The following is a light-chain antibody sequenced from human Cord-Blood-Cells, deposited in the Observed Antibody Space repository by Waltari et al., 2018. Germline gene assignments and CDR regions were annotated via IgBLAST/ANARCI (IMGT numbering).Light chain of an antibody. V-gene: IGKV2-30*02. Sequence: DVVMTQSPLSLPVTLGQPASISCRSSQSLVHSDGNTYLNWFQQRPGQSPRRLIYKVSNRDSGVPDRFSGSGSGTDFTLKISRVEAEDVGVYYCMQGTHWPPWTFGQWTKVEIK. CDR1: QSLVHSDGNTY. J-gene: IGKJ1*01. CDR3: MQGTHWPPWT. CDR2: KVS.